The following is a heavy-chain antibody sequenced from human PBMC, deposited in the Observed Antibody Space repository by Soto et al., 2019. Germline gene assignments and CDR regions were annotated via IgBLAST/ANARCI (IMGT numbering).Heavy chain of an antibody. Sequence: SETLSLTCTVSGGSTSSDNYWSWIRQPPGKGLEWIGHIYYSGNTDYNPSLTSRLAISIDTSKNQFSLKLSSVTAADTAVYYCARYCSGGSCLMSYFDYWGQGTLVTVSS. V-gene: IGHV4-30-4*01. J-gene: IGHJ4*02. CDR3: ARYCSGGSCLMSYFDY. D-gene: IGHD2-15*01. CDR1: GGSTSSDNY. CDR2: IYYSGNT.